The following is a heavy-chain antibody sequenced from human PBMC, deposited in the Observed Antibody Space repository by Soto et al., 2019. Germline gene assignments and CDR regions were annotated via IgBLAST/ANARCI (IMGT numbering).Heavy chain of an antibody. CDR2: IRGNGDGT. Sequence: VQLLESGGGLVPPGGSLRLSCAASGYTFSNYAMSWVRQAPGKGLEWVSTIRGNGDGTYYADSVKGRFTISRDNSKNTLSLPMNSRRVEDTALSYCAAAGAGTFDLWGQGKRLTVSS. CDR3: AAAGAGTFDL. V-gene: IGHV3-23*01. J-gene: IGHJ3*01. CDR1: GYTFSNYA. D-gene: IGHD3-10*01.